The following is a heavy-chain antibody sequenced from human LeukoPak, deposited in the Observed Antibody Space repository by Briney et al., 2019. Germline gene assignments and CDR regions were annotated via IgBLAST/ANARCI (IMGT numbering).Heavy chain of an antibody. J-gene: IGHJ4*02. D-gene: IGHD4-23*01. Sequence: PGGSLRLSCAASGFTFSTYAMAWVRQAPGKGLEWVSAFSNSGETHYADSVKGRFTISRDSSKNTLYLQMNSLRADDTALYYCAKDLRLSVGTSPFDYWGQGTLVTVSS. CDR2: FSNSGET. CDR3: AKDLRLSVGTSPFDY. V-gene: IGHV3-23*01. CDR1: GFTFSTYA.